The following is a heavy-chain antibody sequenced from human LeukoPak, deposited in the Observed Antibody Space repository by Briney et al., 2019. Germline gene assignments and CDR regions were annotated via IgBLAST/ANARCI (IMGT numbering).Heavy chain of an antibody. CDR1: GYTFTGYY. CDR2: ITPSVDTT. V-gene: IGHV1-46*01. Sequence: ASVKVSCKASGYTFTGYYMHWVRQAPGQGLEWVGRITPSVDTTNYAQKFRDRVTMTRDTSTSTVYMELSSLRSEDTAVYHCVREESGSYFDYWGQGTLVTVSS. CDR3: VREESGSYFDY. J-gene: IGHJ4*02. D-gene: IGHD2-15*01.